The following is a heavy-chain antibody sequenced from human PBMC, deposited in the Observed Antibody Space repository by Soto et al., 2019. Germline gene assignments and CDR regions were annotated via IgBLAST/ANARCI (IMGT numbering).Heavy chain of an antibody. V-gene: IGHV4-4*02. D-gene: IGHD1-1*01. CDR3: ARDRGGTTLYYYYGMDV. CDR1: GGSISSSNW. Sequence: SETLSLTCAVSGGSISSSNWWSWVRQPPGKGLEWIGEIYHSGSTNYNPSLKSRVTISVDKSKNQFSLKLSSVTAADTAVYYCARDRGGTTLYYYYGMDVWGQGTTVTVS. J-gene: IGHJ6*02. CDR2: IYHSGST.